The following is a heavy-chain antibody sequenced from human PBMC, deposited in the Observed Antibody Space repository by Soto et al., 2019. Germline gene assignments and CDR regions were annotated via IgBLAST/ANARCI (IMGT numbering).Heavy chain of an antibody. CDR3: AWYSGSYPSDYYGMDV. Sequence: QVQLVQSGAEVKKPGSSVKVSCKASGGTFSSYAISWVRQAPGQGLEWMGGIIPIFGTANYAQKSQGRVTITSDESTSTAYMELSSLRSEDRAVYYCAWYSGSYPSDYYGMDVWGQGTTVTVSS. CDR1: GGTFSSYA. CDR2: IIPIFGTA. J-gene: IGHJ6*02. V-gene: IGHV1-69*01. D-gene: IGHD1-26*01.